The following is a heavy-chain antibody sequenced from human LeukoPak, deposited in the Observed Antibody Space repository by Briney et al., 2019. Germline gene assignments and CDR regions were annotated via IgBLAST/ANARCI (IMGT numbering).Heavy chain of an antibody. V-gene: IGHV4-39*07. D-gene: IGHD2-2*02. CDR2: INHSGST. CDR1: GGSIISSSYN. Sequence: PSETLSLTCAVSGGSIISSSYNWSWIRQPPGKGLEWIGEINHSGSTNYNPSLKSRVTISVDTSKNQFSLKLSSVTAADTAVYYCARRGYCSSTSCYTVGWFDPWGQGTLVTVSS. J-gene: IGHJ5*02. CDR3: ARRGYCSSTSCYTVGWFDP.